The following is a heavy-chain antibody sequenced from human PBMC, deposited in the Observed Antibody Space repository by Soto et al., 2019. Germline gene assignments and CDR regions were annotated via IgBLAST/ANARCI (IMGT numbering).Heavy chain of an antibody. CDR2: INHSGST. J-gene: IGHJ4*02. Sequence: SGTLFPTRDVYGGSFSGFIWAWIRQTPGKGLGWIGEINHSGSTNYTPSLKSRVTISVDTSKNQFSLKLSSVTAADTAVYYCVRALGFVRAHKVLDYWAQRTLVTVSS. CDR3: VRALGFVRAHKVLDY. CDR1: GGSFSGFI. V-gene: IGHV4-34*01. D-gene: IGHD1-26*01.